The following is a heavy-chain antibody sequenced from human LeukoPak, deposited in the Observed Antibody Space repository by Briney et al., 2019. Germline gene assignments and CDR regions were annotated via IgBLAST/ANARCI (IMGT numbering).Heavy chain of an antibody. Sequence: SETLSLTCTVSGGSISSGSYYWSWIRQPAGKRLEWIGRIYTSGSTNYNPSLKSRVTISVDTSKNQFSLKLSSVTAADTAVYYCARDSYDAFDIWGQGTMVTVSS. CDR1: GGSISSGSYY. CDR2: IYTSGST. J-gene: IGHJ3*02. V-gene: IGHV4-61*02. CDR3: ARDSYDAFDI.